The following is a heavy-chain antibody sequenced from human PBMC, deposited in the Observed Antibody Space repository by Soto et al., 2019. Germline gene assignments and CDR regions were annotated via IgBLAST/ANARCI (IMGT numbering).Heavy chain of an antibody. CDR2: ISSNGGST. V-gene: IGHV3-64D*08. D-gene: IGHD3-10*01. J-gene: IGHJ4*02. CDR1: GFTFSSYA. CDR3: VKDYYGSGSYYSVPDY. Sequence: QPGGSLRPSCSASGFTFSSYAMHWVRQAPGKGLEYVSAISSNGGSTYYADSVKGRFTISRDNSKNTLYLQMSSLRAEDTAVYYCVKDYYGSGSYYSVPDYWGRGTLVTVSS.